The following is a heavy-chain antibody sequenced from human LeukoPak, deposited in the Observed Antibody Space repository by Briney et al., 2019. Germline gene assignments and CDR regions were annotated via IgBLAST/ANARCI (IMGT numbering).Heavy chain of an antibody. CDR2: IEYDGNNQ. CDR1: GFTFRNYG. J-gene: IGHJ4*01. D-gene: IGHD1-26*01. CDR3: AKSVGANTITGCYFHY. Sequence: GGSLRLSCVASGFTFRNYGMHWVRQAPGKGPEWVAFIEYDGNNQYYADSMQGRITISRDNSKNTLYLQLNNLRVGDTAVYFCAKSVGANTITGCYFHYWGQGALVTVSS. V-gene: IGHV3-30*02.